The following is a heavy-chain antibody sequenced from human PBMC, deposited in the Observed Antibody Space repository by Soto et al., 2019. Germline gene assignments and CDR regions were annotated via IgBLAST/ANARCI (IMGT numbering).Heavy chain of an antibody. J-gene: IGHJ4*02. CDR3: ARVMAYYYDSCGYYGYYFDY. D-gene: IGHD3-22*01. CDR1: GGSVSSGSYY. Sequence: SETLSLTXTVSGGSVSSGSYYWSWIRQPPGKGLEWIGYIYYSGSTNYNPSLKSRVTISVDTSKNQFSLKLSSVTAADTAVYYCARVMAYYYDSCGYYGYYFDYWGQGTLVTVS. V-gene: IGHV4-61*01. CDR2: IYYSGST.